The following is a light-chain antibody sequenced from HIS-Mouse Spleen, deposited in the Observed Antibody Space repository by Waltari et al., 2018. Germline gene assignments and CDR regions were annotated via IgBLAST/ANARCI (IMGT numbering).Light chain of an antibody. CDR2: DVS. Sequence: QSALTQPASVSGSPGQSITISCTGTSSDVGGYNYVSRYQQHPGKAPKLMIYDVSNRTAGVSNRFSGSKSGNTASLTISGLQAEDEADYYCSSYTSSSTYVFGTGTKVTVL. J-gene: IGLJ1*01. CDR3: SSYTSSSTYV. V-gene: IGLV2-14*03. CDR1: SSDVGGYNY.